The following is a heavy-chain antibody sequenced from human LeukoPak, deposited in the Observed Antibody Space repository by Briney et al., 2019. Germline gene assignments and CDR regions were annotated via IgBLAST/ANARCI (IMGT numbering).Heavy chain of an antibody. CDR2: IYYSGST. D-gene: IGHD5-18*01. J-gene: IGHJ5*02. CDR3: ARSGYSYGRRWFDP. CDR1: GGSISSSSYY. Sequence: SETLSLTCTVSGGSISSSSYYWGWIRRPPGKGLEWIGSIYYSGSTYYNPSLKSRVTISVDTSKNQFSLKLSSVTAADTAVYYCARSGYSYGRRWFDPWGQGTLVTVSS. V-gene: IGHV4-39*01.